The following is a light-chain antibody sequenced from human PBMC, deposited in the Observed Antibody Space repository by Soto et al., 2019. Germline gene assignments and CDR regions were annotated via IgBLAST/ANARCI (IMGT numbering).Light chain of an antibody. CDR2: GVS. V-gene: IGLV2-23*02. CDR1: SSDVGSSNL. J-gene: IGLJ3*02. CDR3: CSYAGSGTLV. Sequence: QSALTQPASVSGSPGQSITISCTGTSSDVGSSNLVSWYQQHPGKAPKLMIYGVSQRPSGVSNRFSGSKSGNTASLTISGLQAEDEADYYCCSYAGSGTLVFGGGTKLTVL.